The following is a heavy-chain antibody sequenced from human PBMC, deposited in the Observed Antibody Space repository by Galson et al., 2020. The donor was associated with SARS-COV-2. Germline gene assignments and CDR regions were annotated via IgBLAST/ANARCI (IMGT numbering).Heavy chain of an antibody. CDR1: GGSISSGGYY. CDR2: IYYSGRT. V-gene: IGHV4-31*03. J-gene: IGHJ3*02. D-gene: IGHD4-17*01. Sequence: SETLSLTCTVSGGSISSGGYYWSWIRQHPGKGLEWIGYIYYSGRTYSNPSIQSRVTISVDTSKNQFSLKLSSVTAADTAVYYCARTVPTVTTPDAFDIGGQLTMVTVSS. CDR3: ARTVPTVTTPDAFDI.